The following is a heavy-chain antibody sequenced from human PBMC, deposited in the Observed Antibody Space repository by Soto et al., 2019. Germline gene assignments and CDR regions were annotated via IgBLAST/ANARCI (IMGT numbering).Heavy chain of an antibody. CDR3: TTGGIVVVTTLYYYGMDV. D-gene: IGHD3-22*01. CDR2: IKSKTDGGTT. J-gene: IGHJ6*02. CDR1: GFTFSNAW. V-gene: IGHV3-15*07. Sequence: PGGSLRLSCAASGFTFSNAWMNWVRQAPGKGLEWVGRIKSKTDGGTTDYAAPVKGRFTISRDDSKNTLYLRMNSLKTEDTAVYYCTTGGIVVVTTLYYYGMDVWGQGTTVTVSS.